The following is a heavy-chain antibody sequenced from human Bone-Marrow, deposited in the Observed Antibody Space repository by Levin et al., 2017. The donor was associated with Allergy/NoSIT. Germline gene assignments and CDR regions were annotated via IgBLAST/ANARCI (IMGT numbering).Heavy chain of an antibody. CDR3: ARGSCSSTSCYSGMDV. CDR2: IIPIFGTA. Sequence: SVKVSCKASGGTFSSYAISWVRQAPGQGLEWMGGIIPIFGTANYAQKFQGRVTITADESTSTAYMELSSLRSEDTAVYYWARGSCSSTSCYSGMDVWGQGTTVTVSS. D-gene: IGHD2-2*01. CDR1: GGTFSSYA. V-gene: IGHV1-69*13. J-gene: IGHJ6*02.